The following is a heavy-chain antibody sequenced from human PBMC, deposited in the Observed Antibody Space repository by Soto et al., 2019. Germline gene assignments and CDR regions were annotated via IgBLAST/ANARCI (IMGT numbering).Heavy chain of an antibody. D-gene: IGHD3-16*02. CDR3: ARHYLPAPFDY. Sequence: SETLSLTCTVSGGSISCYYWSWIRQPPGKGLEWIGYIYYSGSTNYNPSLKSRVTISVDTSKNQFSLKLSSVTAADTAVYYCARHYLPAPFDYWGQGTLVTVSS. V-gene: IGHV4-59*08. J-gene: IGHJ4*02. CDR1: GGSISCYY. CDR2: IYYSGST.